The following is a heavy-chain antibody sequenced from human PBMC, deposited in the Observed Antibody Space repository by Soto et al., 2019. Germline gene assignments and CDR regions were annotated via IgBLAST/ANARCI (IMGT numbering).Heavy chain of an antibody. V-gene: IGHV3-7*01. D-gene: IGHD1-26*01. CDR1: GFTFSNYW. CDR2: IKQDGSEK. CDR3: ARDMSATYYLSFDY. Sequence: GGSLRLSCAASGFTFSNYWMSWVRQAPGKGLEWVANIKQDGSEKYYVDSVKGRFTISRDNADNSLYLQMNSLRAEDTAIYYCARDMSATYYLSFDYWGQGIMVTV. J-gene: IGHJ4*02.